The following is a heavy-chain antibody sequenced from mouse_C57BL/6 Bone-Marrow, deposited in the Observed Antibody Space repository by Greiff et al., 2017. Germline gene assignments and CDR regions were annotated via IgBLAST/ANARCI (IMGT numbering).Heavy chain of an antibody. CDR2: ISSGGSYT. V-gene: IGHV5-6*02. CDR1: GFTFSSYG. CDR3: ARRGLYAMDY. Sequence: EVMLVESGGDLVKPGGSLKLSCAASGFTFSSYGMSWVRQTPDKRLEWVATISSGGSYTYYPDSVKGRFTISRDNAKNTLYLQMSSLKSVDTAMYYCARRGLYAMDYCGQGASVTVCS. J-gene: IGHJ4*01.